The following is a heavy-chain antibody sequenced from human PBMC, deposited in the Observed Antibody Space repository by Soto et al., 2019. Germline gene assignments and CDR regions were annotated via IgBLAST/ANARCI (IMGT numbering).Heavy chain of an antibody. CDR2: ISSSSSTI. D-gene: IGHD5-18*01. CDR1: GFTFSSYS. CDR3: ARDNRVYSYGPNFDY. J-gene: IGHJ4*02. Sequence: GGSLRLSCAASGFTFSSYSMNWVRQAPGKGLEWVSYISSSSSTIYYADSVKGRFTISRDNAKNSLYLQMNSLRDEDTAVYYCARDNRVYSYGPNFDYWGQGTLVTVSS. V-gene: IGHV3-48*02.